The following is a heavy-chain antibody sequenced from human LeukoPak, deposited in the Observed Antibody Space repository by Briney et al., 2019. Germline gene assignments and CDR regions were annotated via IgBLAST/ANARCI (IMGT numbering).Heavy chain of an antibody. V-gene: IGHV3-66*02. CDR3: ARDRNDYGDYYYYYIDV. J-gene: IGHJ6*03. D-gene: IGHD4-17*01. CDR1: GFTVSSNY. Sequence: GGSLRLSCAASGFTVSSNYMSWVRQAPGKGLEWVSVIYSGGSTYYADSVRGRFSISRDNSKNTPYLQMNRLRAEDTAVYYCARDRNDYGDYYYYYIDVWGKGTTVTVSS. CDR2: IYSGGST.